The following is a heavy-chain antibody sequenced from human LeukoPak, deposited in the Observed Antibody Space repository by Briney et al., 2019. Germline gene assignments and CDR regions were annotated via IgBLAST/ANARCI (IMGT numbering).Heavy chain of an antibody. CDR3: AKDPLSPEYYYYYYGMDV. CDR1: GFTFSSYA. Sequence: GGSLRLSCAASGFTFSSYAMSWVRQAPGKGLEWVSAIRGSGGSTYYADSVKGRFTIPRDNSKNTLYLQMNSLRAEDTAVYYCAKDPLSPEYYYYYYGMDVWGQGTTVTVSS. V-gene: IGHV3-23*01. J-gene: IGHJ6*02. D-gene: IGHD2/OR15-2a*01. CDR2: IRGSGGST.